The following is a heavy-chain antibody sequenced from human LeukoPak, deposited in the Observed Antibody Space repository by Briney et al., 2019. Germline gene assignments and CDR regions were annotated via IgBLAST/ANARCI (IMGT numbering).Heavy chain of an antibody. V-gene: IGHV4-34*01. J-gene: IGHJ4*02. CDR3: ARGRREYSGYDYVPRSGCFDY. D-gene: IGHD5-12*01. CDR2: INRSGST. CDR1: GGSFSGYY. Sequence: SETLSLTCAVYGGSFSGYYWSWIRQPPGKGLEWIGEINRSGSTNYNPSLKSRVTISVDTSKNQFSLKLSSVTAADTAVYYCARGRREYSGYDYVPRSGCFDYWGQGTLVTVSS.